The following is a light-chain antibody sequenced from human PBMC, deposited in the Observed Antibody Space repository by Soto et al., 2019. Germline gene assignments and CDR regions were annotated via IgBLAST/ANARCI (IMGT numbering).Light chain of an antibody. CDR1: SSDVGGYNY. CDR3: SAYTSSSTPLV. J-gene: IGLJ3*02. CDR2: EVS. V-gene: IGLV2-14*01. Sequence: QSALTQPASVSGSPGQSITISCTGTSSDVGGYNYVSWYHQHPGKAPKLMIYEVSNRPSGVSNRFSGSKYGNTASLTISGRQAEYEADYYCSAYTSSSTPLVFGGGTKLTVL.